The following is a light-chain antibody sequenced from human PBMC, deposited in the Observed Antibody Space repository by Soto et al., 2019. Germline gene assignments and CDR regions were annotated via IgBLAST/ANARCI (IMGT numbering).Light chain of an antibody. J-gene: IGLJ3*02. CDR2: RNN. CDR1: SSNIGGNY. V-gene: IGLV1-47*01. CDR3: VAWDDSLSGRV. Sequence: QLVLTQPPSASGTPGQRVTISCSGSSSNIGGNYAYWYQQLPGTAPKLLIYRNNQRPSGVPDRFSGSKSGTSASLAISGLRSEDEADYYCVAWDDSLSGRVFGGGTKVTVL.